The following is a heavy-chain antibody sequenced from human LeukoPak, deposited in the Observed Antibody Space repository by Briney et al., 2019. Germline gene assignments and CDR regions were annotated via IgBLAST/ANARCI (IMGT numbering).Heavy chain of an antibody. V-gene: IGHV1-24*01. CDR1: GYTLTELS. CDR2: FDPEDGET. CDR3: ARDQGMHYYGSGSYSDY. D-gene: IGHD3-10*01. J-gene: IGHJ4*02. Sequence: ASVKVSCKVSGYTLTELSMHWVRQAPGKGLEWMGGFDPEDGETIYAQKFQGRVTMTTDTSTSTAYMELRSLRSDDTAVYYCARDQGMHYYGSGSYSDYWGQGTLVTVSS.